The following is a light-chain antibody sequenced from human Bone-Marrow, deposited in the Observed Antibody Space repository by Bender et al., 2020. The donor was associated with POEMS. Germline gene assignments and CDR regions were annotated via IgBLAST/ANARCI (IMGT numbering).Light chain of an antibody. V-gene: IGLV2-8*01. J-gene: IGLJ3*02. CDR3: SSYAGSSNLV. CDR1: SSDVGGYNY. CDR2: EVN. Sequence: QSALTQPPSASGSPGQSVTISCTGTSSDVGGYNYVSWYQQHPGKGPKLMIYEVNKRPSGVPDRFSGSKSGNTASLTVSGLQAEDEADYYCSSYAGSSNLVFGGGTKLTVL.